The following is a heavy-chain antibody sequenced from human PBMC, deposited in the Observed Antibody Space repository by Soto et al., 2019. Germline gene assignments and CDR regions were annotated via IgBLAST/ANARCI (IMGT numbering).Heavy chain of an antibody. CDR1: GFTFSSYA. Sequence: EVQLLESGGDLVQPGGSLRLSCAASGFTFSSYAMSWVRQAPGKGLEWVSAISGSGGSTYYADSVKGRFTISRDNSKNTLYLQMNSLRAEDTAVYYCAKDRCGSTSCYWHHWFDPWGQGTLVTVSS. J-gene: IGHJ5*02. CDR2: ISGSGGST. CDR3: AKDRCGSTSCYWHHWFDP. V-gene: IGHV3-23*01. D-gene: IGHD2-2*01.